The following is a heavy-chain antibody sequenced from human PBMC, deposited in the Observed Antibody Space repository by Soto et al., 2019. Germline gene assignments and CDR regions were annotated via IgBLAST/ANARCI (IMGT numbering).Heavy chain of an antibody. CDR1: GYTFTSYA. D-gene: IGHD6-13*01. CDR2: INAGNGNT. CDR3: AGAAAAGMGAYYFDY. Sequence: GASVKVSCKASGYTFTSYAMHWVRQAPGQRLEWMGWINAGNGNTKYSQKFQGRVTITRDTSASTAYMELSSLRSEDTAVYYCAGAAAAGMGAYYFDYWGQGTLVTVSS. J-gene: IGHJ4*02. V-gene: IGHV1-3*01.